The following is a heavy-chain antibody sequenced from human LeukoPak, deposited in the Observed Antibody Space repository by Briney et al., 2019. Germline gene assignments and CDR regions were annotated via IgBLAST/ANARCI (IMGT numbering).Heavy chain of an antibody. CDR1: GFTFSSYA. Sequence: PGGSLRLSCAASGFTFSSYAMHWVRQAPGKGLEWVAVISYDGSNKYYADSVKGRFTISRDNSKNTLYLQMNSLRAEDTAVYYCARVSVVGADGAYDAFDIWGQGTMVTVSS. V-gene: IGHV3-30-3*01. CDR3: ARVSVVGADGAYDAFDI. CDR2: ISYDGSNK. J-gene: IGHJ3*02. D-gene: IGHD1-26*01.